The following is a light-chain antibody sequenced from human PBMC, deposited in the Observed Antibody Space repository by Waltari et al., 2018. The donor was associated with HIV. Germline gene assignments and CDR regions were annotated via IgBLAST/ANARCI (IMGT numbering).Light chain of an antibody. J-gene: IGLJ3*02. CDR3: AAWDDSLRRPV. CDR2: RGD. V-gene: IGLV1-47*01. CDR1: TSNIGNNY. Sequence: QSVLPQPPSASGTPGPGLIVSCSGGTSNIGNNYVYWYQQLPGTAPKPLIYRGDQRPSGVPDRFSGSKSGSSASLAISGLRSEDEADYYCAAWDDSLRRPVFGGGTKVTVL.